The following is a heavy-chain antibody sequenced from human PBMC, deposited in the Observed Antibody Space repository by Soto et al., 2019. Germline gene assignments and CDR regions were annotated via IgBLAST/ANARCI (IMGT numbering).Heavy chain of an antibody. D-gene: IGHD1-1*01. J-gene: IGHJ5*02. CDR2: VYYSGST. Sequence: SETLSLTCTVSGGSISSYYWSWIRQPPGKGLEWIGYVYYSGSTKYNPSLKSRVTISVDTSKNQFSLKLSSVTAADTAVYYCARDVGTTGTGVGWFDPWGQGTLVTVSS. CDR1: GGSISSYY. CDR3: ARDVGTTGTGVGWFDP. V-gene: IGHV4-59*12.